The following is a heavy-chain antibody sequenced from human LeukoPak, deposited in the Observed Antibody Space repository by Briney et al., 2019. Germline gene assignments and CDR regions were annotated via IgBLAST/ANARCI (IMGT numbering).Heavy chain of an antibody. CDR3: AKGRGSSGYYTGYYFDY. V-gene: IGHV3-23*01. J-gene: IGHJ4*02. Sequence: HPGGSLRLSCAASGFTFSSYAMSWVRQAPGKGLEWVSAISGSGGSTHYADSVKGRFTISRDNSKSTLYLQMNSLRAEDTAVYYCAKGRGSSGYYTGYYFDYWGQGTLVTVSS. CDR2: ISGSGGST. CDR1: GFTFSSYA. D-gene: IGHD3-22*01.